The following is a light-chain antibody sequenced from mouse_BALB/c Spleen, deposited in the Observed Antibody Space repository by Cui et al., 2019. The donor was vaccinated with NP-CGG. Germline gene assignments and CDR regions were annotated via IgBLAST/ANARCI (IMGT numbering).Light chain of an antibody. CDR3: ALWYSNHWV. J-gene: IGLJ1*01. Sequence: QVVVTQESALTTSPGETVTVTCRSSTGAVTTTNYANWVQEKPDHLFTGLIGGTNNRVPGVPARFSGSLIGDKAALTITGAQTEDEAIYFCALWYSNHWVFGGGTKLTVL. CDR1: TGAVTTTNY. V-gene: IGLV1*01. CDR2: GTN.